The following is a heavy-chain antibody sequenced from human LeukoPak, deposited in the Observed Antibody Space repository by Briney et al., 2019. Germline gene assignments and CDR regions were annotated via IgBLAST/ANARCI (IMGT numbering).Heavy chain of an antibody. Sequence: PGGSLRLSCAASGFTFSSYEMNWVRQAPGKGLEWVSYISRSGGTIYYADFVKGRFTISRDNAKNSLYLQMNSLRAEDTAVYYCARGGFPSAFDYWGQGTLVTVSS. CDR3: ARGGFPSAFDY. CDR2: ISRSGGTI. D-gene: IGHD3-10*01. CDR1: GFTFSSYE. V-gene: IGHV3-48*03. J-gene: IGHJ4*02.